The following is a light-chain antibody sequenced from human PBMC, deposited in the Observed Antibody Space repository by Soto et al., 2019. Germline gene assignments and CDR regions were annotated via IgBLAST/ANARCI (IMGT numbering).Light chain of an antibody. CDR3: QQRSNWPQIT. V-gene: IGKV3-11*01. Sequence: EIVLTQSPGTLSLSHGERATLSCRASQSVSSYLAWYQQKPGQAPRLLIYDASNRATGIPARFSGSGSGTDFTLTISSLEPEDFAVYYCQQRSNWPQITFGQGTRLEIK. CDR1: QSVSSY. J-gene: IGKJ5*01. CDR2: DAS.